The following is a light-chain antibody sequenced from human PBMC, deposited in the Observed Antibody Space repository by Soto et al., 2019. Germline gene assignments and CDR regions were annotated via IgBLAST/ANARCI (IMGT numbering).Light chain of an antibody. CDR3: QLRSSWPPYT. Sequence: EFVLTQSPATLSLSPGEGASLSCWASQSVGTYMAWYQHKPGQPPRLLIYDASKRATGIPARFSGSGSGTNFTFTISSLEPADFALYFCQLRSSWPPYTFAQGMKVEMK. CDR2: DAS. CDR1: QSVGTY. V-gene: IGKV3-11*01. J-gene: IGKJ2*01.